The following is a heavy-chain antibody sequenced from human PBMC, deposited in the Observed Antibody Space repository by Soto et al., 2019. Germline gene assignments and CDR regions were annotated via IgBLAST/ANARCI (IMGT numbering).Heavy chain of an antibody. CDR2: ISSNGGST. J-gene: IGHJ6*02. CDR1: GFTFSSYA. D-gene: IGHD2-2*02. CDR3: VKEYVTSCCTYYYYGMDV. V-gene: IGHV3-64D*06. Sequence: QPGGSLRLSCSASGFTFSSYAMHWVRQAPGKGLEYVSAISSNGGSTYYADSVKGRFTISRDNSKNTLYLQMSSLRAEDTAVYYCVKEYVTSCCTYYYYGMDVWGQGTTVTVSS.